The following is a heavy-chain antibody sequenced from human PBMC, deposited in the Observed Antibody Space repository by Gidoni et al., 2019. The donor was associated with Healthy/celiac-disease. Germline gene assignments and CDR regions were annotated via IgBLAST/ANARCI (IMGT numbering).Heavy chain of an antibody. V-gene: IGHV3-23*01. Sequence: EVQLLESGGGLVQPGGSLRLSWAASGFTFSSSAMRWVRQAPGKGLEWVSAISGSGGSTYYADSVKGRFTISRDNSKNTLYLQMNSLRAEDTAVYYCAKGHSSSPRIFDYWGQGTLVTVSS. CDR3: AKGHSSSPRIFDY. CDR1: GFTFSSSA. CDR2: ISGSGGST. D-gene: IGHD6-6*01. J-gene: IGHJ4*02.